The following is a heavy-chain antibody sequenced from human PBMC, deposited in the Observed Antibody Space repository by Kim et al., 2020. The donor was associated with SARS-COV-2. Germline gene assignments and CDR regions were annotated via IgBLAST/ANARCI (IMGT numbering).Heavy chain of an antibody. CDR1: GYTFKIFA. V-gene: IGHV1-3*01. J-gene: IGHJ4*02. Sequence: ASVKVSCKASGYTFKIFAMHWVRQAPGQRLEWMGWINAVNGDTKYSQRVQGRVTITRDTSASTVYMELSSLTSDDTAVYYCARDSGGWREFDYWGQGTLV. D-gene: IGHD6-19*01. CDR2: INAVNGDT. CDR3: ARDSGGWREFDY.